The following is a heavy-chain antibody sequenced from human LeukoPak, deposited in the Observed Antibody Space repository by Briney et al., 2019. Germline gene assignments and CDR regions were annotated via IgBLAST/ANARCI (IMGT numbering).Heavy chain of an antibody. CDR1: GGTFSSYA. CDR2: IIPIFGTA. J-gene: IGHJ4*02. Sequence: SVKVSCKASGGTFSSYAISWVRQAPGQGLEWMGRIIPIFGTANYAQKFQGRVTITTDESTGTAYMELSSLRSEDTAVYYCARGGPMTPIPGGGIFDWGQGTLVTVSS. V-gene: IGHV1-69*05. D-gene: IGHD1-26*01. CDR3: ARGGPMTPIPGGGIFD.